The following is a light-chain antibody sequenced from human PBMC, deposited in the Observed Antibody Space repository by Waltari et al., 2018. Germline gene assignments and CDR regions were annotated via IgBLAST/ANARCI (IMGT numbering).Light chain of an antibody. CDR3: QQYNSYPWT. V-gene: IGKV1-39*01. Sequence: DIQMTQSPSSLSASVGDRVTITCRASQSIDRYLNWYQHKPPNAPKLLIYAASRLQSGVPSRFSGSGSGTDFTLTITSLQPDDFATYYCQQYNSYPWTFGQGTKVEIK. J-gene: IGKJ1*01. CDR2: AAS. CDR1: QSIDRY.